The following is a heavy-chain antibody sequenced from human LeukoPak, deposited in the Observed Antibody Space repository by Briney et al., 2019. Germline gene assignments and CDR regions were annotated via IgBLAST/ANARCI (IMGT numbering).Heavy chain of an antibody. D-gene: IGHD2-15*01. CDR1: GGSFSGYY. Sequence: PSETLSLTCAVYGGSFSGYYWSWIRQPPGKGLEWIGEVNHSGSTNYNPSLKSRVTISVDTSKNQFSLKLSSVTAADTAVYYRARMRYCSGGSCYSVEEISGMDVWGQGTTVTVSS. V-gene: IGHV4-34*01. J-gene: IGHJ6*02. CDR3: ARMRYCSGGSCYSVEEISGMDV. CDR2: VNHSGST.